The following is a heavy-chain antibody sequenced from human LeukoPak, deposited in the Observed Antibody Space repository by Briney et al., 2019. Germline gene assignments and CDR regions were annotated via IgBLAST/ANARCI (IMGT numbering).Heavy chain of an antibody. CDR2: MNPNSGNT. V-gene: IGHV1-8*01. CDR3: ARGLETYYCGSGSPVKNDY. J-gene: IGHJ4*02. CDR1: GYTFTIYD. Sequence: ASVKVSCKASGYTFTIYDINWVRQATGQGLEWMGWMNPNSGNTGYAQKFQGRVTMTRNTSISTAYMELGSLRSEDTAVYYCARGLETYYCGSGSPVKNDYWGQGTLVTVSS. D-gene: IGHD3-10*01.